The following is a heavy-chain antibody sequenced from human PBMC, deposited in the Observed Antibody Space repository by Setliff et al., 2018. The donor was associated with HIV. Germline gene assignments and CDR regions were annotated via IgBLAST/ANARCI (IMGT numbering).Heavy chain of an antibody. CDR3: ARAPAVTTSLFFDY. CDR2: FDPEDDET. J-gene: IGHJ4*02. CDR1: GYSLTEFS. V-gene: IGHV1-24*01. Sequence: ASVKVSCKVSGYSLTEFSMHWVRQAPGKGFEWMGGFDPEDDETIYAQKFHGRVTITADESTNTAYMELSSLRAEDTAVYYCARAPAVTTSLFFDYWGQGTLDTVSS. D-gene: IGHD4-17*01.